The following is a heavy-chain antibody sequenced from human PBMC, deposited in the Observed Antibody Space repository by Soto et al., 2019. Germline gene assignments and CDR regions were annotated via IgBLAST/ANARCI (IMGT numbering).Heavy chain of an antibody. V-gene: IGHV1-18*01. CDR1: GYTFTNYG. Sequence: SVKVSCKASGYTFTNYGITWVRQAPVQGLELMGWIITHNCNTNYSQKFQGRVTLTRDTSTSTAYMELRSLRSDDTAVYYCASRSGKRTYYFDYWGQGTLVTVSS. CDR2: IITHNCNT. J-gene: IGHJ4*02. CDR3: ASRSGKRTYYFDY.